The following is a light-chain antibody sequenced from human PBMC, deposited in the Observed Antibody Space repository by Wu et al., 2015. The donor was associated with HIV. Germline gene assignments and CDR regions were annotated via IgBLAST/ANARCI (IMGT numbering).Light chain of an antibody. V-gene: IGKV1D-13*01. CDR1: QGIRSA. CDR3: QQSNDYPLSIT. J-gene: IGKJ5*01. Sequence: IQMTQSPSTLSASVGDRVTITCRASQGIRSALAWYQQKPGRAPKLLIYDASTLESGVPSRFSGSGSGTEFTLTISSLQPEDFGNYYCQQSNDYPLSITFGQGTRLEIK. CDR2: DAS.